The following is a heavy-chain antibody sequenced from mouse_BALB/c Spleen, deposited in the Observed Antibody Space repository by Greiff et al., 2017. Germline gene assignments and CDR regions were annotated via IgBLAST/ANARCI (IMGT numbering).Heavy chain of an antibody. Sequence: QVHVKQSGAELVKPGASVKLSCKTSGFTFSSSYISWLKQKPGQSLEWIAWIYAGTGGTSYNQKFTGKAQLTVDTSSSTAYMQFSSLTTEDSAIYYCAILYDGYPYYYAMDYWGQGTSVTVSS. CDR2: IYAGTGGT. CDR1: GFTFSSSY. V-gene: IGHV1-55*01. D-gene: IGHD2-3*01. CDR3: AILYDGYPYYYAMDY. J-gene: IGHJ4*01.